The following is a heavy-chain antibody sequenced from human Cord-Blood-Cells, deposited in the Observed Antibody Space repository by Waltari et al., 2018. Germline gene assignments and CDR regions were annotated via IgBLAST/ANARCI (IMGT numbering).Heavy chain of an antibody. V-gene: IGHV4-34*01. CDR1: GGSFSGYY. J-gene: IGHJ3*02. CDR2: INHSGST. Sequence: QVQLQQWGAGLLNPSETLSPTCAVYGGSFSGYYWLCIRQLPGKGLEWIGEINHSGSTNYNPARKSRVTISVDTSKNQFALKLSSVTAADPAVYYCARGRATYYDFWSGYYDAFDIWGQGTMVTVSS. CDR3: ARGRATYYDFWSGYYDAFDI. D-gene: IGHD3-3*01.